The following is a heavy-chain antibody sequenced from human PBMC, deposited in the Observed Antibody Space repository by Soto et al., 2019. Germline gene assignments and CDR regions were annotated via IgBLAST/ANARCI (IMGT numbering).Heavy chain of an antibody. D-gene: IGHD3-22*01. V-gene: IGHV1-69*06. Sequence: AVMAPGKATGGTFGRDAITRESRALGQGLEWVGRIIPIFGTTNYAQNLQGRVTISADKSTLTSYMELPSLTSDDTALYYCARDRTDSGYYTNWLDPWGQGSLVSVSS. J-gene: IGHJ5*02. CDR1: GGTFGRDA. CDR3: ARDRTDSGYYTNWLDP. CDR2: IIPIFGTT.